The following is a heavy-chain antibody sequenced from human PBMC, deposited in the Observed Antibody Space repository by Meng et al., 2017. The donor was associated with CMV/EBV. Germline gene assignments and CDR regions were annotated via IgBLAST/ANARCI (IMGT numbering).Heavy chain of an antibody. CDR2: ISSSSSYI. J-gene: IGHJ6*02. CDR1: GFTFSSYS. D-gene: IGHD2-2*01. V-gene: IGHV3-21*01. CDR3: ARALDLDSGYCSSTSCYYYYYGMDV. Sequence: GESLKISCAASGFTFSSYSVNWVRQAPGKGLEWVSSISSSSSYIYYADSVKGRFTISRDNAKNSLYLQMNSLRAEDTAVYYCARALDLDSGYCSSTSCYYYYYGMDVWGQGTTVTVSS.